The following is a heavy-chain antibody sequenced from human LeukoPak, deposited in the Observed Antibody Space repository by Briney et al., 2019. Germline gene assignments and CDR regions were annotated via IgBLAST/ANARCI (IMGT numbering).Heavy chain of an antibody. J-gene: IGHJ4*02. CDR2: ISYDGSNK. CDR3: ATTTLGGSYPFDY. V-gene: IGHV3-30-3*01. CDR1: GFTFSSYA. D-gene: IGHD1-26*01. Sequence: GRSLRLSCAASGFTFSSYAMHWVRQAPGKGLEWVAVISYDGSNKYYADSVKGRFTISRDNSKNTLYLQMNSLRAEDTAVYYCATTTLGGSYPFDYWGQGTLVTVPS.